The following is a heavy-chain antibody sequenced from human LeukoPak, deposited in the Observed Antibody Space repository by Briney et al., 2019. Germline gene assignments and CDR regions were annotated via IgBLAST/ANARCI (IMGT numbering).Heavy chain of an antibody. CDR3: ARGNDYGDFTPFDY. D-gene: IGHD4-17*01. J-gene: IGHJ4*02. CDR1: GGSISSSSYY. CDR2: IYYSGST. Sequence: SETLSLTCTVPGGSISSSSYYWGWIRQPPGKGLEWIGSIYYSGSTYYNPSLKSRVTISVDTSKNQFSLRLSSVTAADTAVYYCARGNDYGDFTPFDYWGQGTLVTVSS. V-gene: IGHV4-39*07.